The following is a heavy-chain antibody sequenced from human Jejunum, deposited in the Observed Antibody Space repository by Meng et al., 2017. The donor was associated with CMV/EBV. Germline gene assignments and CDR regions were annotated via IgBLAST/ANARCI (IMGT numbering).Heavy chain of an antibody. Sequence: VSGYSISSGYYWGWIRQPPGKGLEWIGSISHSGTTYYSTSLKSRVTISVDTSKNQFSLKLSSVTAADTAVYYCARDYEYVWGTLGYWGQGTLVTVSS. J-gene: IGHJ4*02. V-gene: IGHV4-38-2*02. CDR1: GYSISSGYY. CDR3: ARDYEYVWGTLGY. CDR2: ISHSGTT. D-gene: IGHD3-16*01.